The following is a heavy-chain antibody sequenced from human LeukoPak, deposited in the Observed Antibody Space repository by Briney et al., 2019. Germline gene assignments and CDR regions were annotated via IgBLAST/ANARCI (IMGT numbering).Heavy chain of an antibody. J-gene: IGHJ4*02. Sequence: GASVKVSCKASGYTFTGYYMHWVLQAPGQGLEWMGWINPNSGGTNYAQKFQGRVTMTRDTSISTAYMELSWLRSDDTAVYYRTRGDSGYDYFDYWGQGTLVTVSS. CDR3: TRGDSGYDYFDY. D-gene: IGHD5-12*01. CDR1: GYTFTGYY. V-gene: IGHV1-2*02. CDR2: INPNSGGT.